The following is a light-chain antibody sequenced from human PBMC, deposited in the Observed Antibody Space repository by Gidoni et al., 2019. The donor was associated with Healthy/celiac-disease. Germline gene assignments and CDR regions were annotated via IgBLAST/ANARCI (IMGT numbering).Light chain of an antibody. CDR3: QQRSNWPPIT. J-gene: IGKJ5*01. CDR2: EAS. Sequence: EIVLIQSPATLSLSPGERPTLSCRTTQSVSSYLAWYQQKPGQAPRLLLYEASNRATGIPARFSGSGSGTDFTLTISSLEPEDFAVYYCQQRSNWPPITFXQXTRLEIK. V-gene: IGKV3-11*01. CDR1: QSVSSY.